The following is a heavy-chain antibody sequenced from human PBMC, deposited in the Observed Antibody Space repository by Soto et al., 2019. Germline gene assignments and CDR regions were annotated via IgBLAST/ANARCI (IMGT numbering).Heavy chain of an antibody. D-gene: IGHD2-15*01. V-gene: IGHV1-69*06. CDR2: TGSGTGPG. J-gene: IGHJ4*02. CDR3: ARRDSGGFYRVFDS. CDR1: GGSPSPTP. Sequence: QGRLGKSGTEVRKRGPSVKFPGKAFGGSPSPTPIGWGRQAPGQGLEGMGGTGSGTGPGNHAQKFQGRLTVTADKSTSTVYMELTNLSSKDTAVYYCARRDSGGFYRVFDSWGQGTLVTVSS.